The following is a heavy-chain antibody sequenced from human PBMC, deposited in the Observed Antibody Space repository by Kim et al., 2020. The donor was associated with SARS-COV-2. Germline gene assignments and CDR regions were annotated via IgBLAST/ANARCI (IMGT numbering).Heavy chain of an antibody. V-gene: IGHV3-48*03. CDR3: ARALAAAGNFWYFDL. Sequence: GGSLRLSCAASGFTFSSYEMNWVRQAPGKGLEWVSYISSSGSTIYYADSVKGRFTISRDNAKNSLYLQMNSLRAEDTAVYYCARALAAAGNFWYFDLWGRGTLVTVSS. D-gene: IGHD6-13*01. CDR2: ISSSGSTI. CDR1: GFTFSSYE. J-gene: IGHJ2*01.